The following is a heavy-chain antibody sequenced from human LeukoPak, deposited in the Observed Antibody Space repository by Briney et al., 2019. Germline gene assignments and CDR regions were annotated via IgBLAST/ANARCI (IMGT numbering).Heavy chain of an antibody. CDR1: GGSISSYY. CDR2: IYYSGST. J-gene: IGHJ4*02. D-gene: IGHD3-10*01. Sequence: PSETLSLTCTVSGGSISSYYWSWIRQPPGKGLEWIGYIYYSGSTSCNPSLKSRVTISVDTSKKQFSLNLSSVTAADTAVYYCARESHYYGSGIDYWGQGTLVTVSS. CDR3: ARESHYYGSGIDY. V-gene: IGHV4-59*01.